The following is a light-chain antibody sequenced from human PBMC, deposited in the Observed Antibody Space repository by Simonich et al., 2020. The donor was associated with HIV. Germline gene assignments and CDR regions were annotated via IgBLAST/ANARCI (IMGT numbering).Light chain of an antibody. Sequence: DIVMTQSPDSLAVFLGERATINRMSSKNVLKNSNNKTHLAWHQPSPGQPSKLLIYWPSTREAGLPERFRASRSGTDFTLTISSLQAENVALYYGEQNYSTPPTFGQGTKVEIK. V-gene: IGKV4-1*01. CDR1: KNVLKNSNNKTH. CDR3: EQNYSTPPT. J-gene: IGKJ1*01. CDR2: WPS.